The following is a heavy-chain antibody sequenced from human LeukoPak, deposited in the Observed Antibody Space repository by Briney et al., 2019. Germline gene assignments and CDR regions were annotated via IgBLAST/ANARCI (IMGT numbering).Heavy chain of an antibody. V-gene: IGHV1-46*01. Sequence: GASVKVSCKASGYTFTSYYMHWVRQAPGQGLEWMGIINPSGGSTSYAQKFQGRVTMTRDMSTSTAYMELSSLRSEDTAVYYCASGGSEAVRFDYWGQGTLVTVSS. J-gene: IGHJ4*02. CDR2: INPSGGST. CDR1: GYTFTSYY. CDR3: ASGGSEAVRFDY. D-gene: IGHD2-15*01.